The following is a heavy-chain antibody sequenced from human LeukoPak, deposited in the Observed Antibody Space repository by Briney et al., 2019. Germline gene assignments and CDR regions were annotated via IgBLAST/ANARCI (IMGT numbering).Heavy chain of an antibody. V-gene: IGHV4-34*01. CDR1: GGSFSGYY. D-gene: IGHD2-21*01. CDR2: INHSGST. J-gene: IGHJ3*02. Sequence: SETLSLTCAVYGGSFSGYYWSWIRQPPGKGLEWIGEINHSGSTNYNPSLKSRVTISVDTSKNQFSLKLSSVTAADTAVYYCARAGDMLGPDDAFDIWGQGTMVTVSS. CDR3: ARAGDMLGPDDAFDI.